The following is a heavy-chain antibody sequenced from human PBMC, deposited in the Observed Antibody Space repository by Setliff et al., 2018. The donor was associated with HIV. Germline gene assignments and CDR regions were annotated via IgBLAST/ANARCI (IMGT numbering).Heavy chain of an antibody. CDR1: GFTFSDHS. D-gene: IGHD2-2*02. V-gene: IGHV3-72*01. J-gene: IGHJ4*02. Sequence: GGSLRLSCAASGFTFSDHSMDWVRQAPGKGLEWVGRSRNKANRYTTEYAASVKGIFTISRDDSKTSLYLQMNSLKTEDTAVYDCAREAYCSSTTCYKGGDRHFDYWGLGTLVTVSS. CDR2: SRNKANRYTT. CDR3: AREAYCSSTTCYKGGDRHFDY.